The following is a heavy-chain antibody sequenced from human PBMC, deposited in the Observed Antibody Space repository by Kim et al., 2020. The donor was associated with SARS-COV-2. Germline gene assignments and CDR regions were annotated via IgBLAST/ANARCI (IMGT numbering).Heavy chain of an antibody. D-gene: IGHD1-26*01. Sequence: SETLSLTCTVSGGSISSYYWSWIRQPPGKGLEWIGYIYYSGSTNYNPSLKSRVTISVDTSKNQFSLKLSSVTAADTAVYYCARAVYSGSHAIDYWGQGTLVTVSS. CDR1: GGSISSYY. CDR2: IYYSGST. J-gene: IGHJ4*02. V-gene: IGHV4-59*13. CDR3: ARAVYSGSHAIDY.